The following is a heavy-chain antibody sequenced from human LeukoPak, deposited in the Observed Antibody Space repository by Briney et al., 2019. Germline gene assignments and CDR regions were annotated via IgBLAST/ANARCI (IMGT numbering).Heavy chain of an antibody. V-gene: IGHV1-18*01. CDR2: ISAYNGNT. D-gene: IGHD2-21*02. CDR3: AREGEAVVTATNDAFDI. CDR1: GYTFTSYG. J-gene: IGHJ3*02. Sequence: ASVKVSCKASGYTFTSYGISWVRQAPGQGLEWMGWISAYNGNTNYAQKLQGRVTMTTDTSTSTAYMELRSLRSDDTAVYYCAREGEAVVTATNDAFDIWGQGTMVTVSS.